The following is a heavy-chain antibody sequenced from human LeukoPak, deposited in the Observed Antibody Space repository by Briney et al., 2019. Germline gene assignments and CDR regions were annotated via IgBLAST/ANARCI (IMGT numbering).Heavy chain of an antibody. V-gene: IGHV3-7*01. Sequence: GGSVRLSCAASGFDFSNYYMSWVRQAPGNGLGWLANIRYDGSYICYVDSVKGRFTISRDNATKSLYLQMSSLRAEDTAVYYCTRDEGATVATYRFDFWGQGPLVTVS. CDR3: TRDEGATVATYRFDF. J-gene: IGHJ4*02. D-gene: IGHD4-17*01. CDR2: IRYDGSYI. CDR1: GFDFSNYY.